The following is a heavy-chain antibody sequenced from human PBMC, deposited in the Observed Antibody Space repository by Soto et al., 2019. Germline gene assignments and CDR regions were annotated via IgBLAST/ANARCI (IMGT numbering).Heavy chain of an antibody. CDR2: ITGSSGRT. CDR1: GFTFSNSA. V-gene: IGHV3-23*01. J-gene: IGHJ4*02. CDR3: AKEYTSTSRGSFDY. D-gene: IGHD1-26*01. Sequence: PGGSLRLSCAASGFTFSNSAMNWVRQTPGKGLEWVSGITGSSGRTFYAASVKGRFTISRDNSKNTVYLQMNSVRADDTAVYYCAKEYTSTSRGSFDYWGQGALVTVSS.